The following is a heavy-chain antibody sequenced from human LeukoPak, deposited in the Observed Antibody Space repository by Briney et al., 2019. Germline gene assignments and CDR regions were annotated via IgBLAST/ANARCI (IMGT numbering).Heavy chain of an antibody. V-gene: IGHV3-7*03. CDR2: IKQDGSEK. CDR3: GRGPHIAATSY. D-gene: IGHD6-25*01. CDR1: GFSFNNYR. Sequence: GGSLRLSCVASGFSFNNYRMTWVRQAPGKGLEWVANIKQDGSEKQYVDSVKGRFAISRDNAKKSLYLQINTLRAEDTAVYYCGRGPHIAATSYWGQGTLVTVSS. J-gene: IGHJ4*02.